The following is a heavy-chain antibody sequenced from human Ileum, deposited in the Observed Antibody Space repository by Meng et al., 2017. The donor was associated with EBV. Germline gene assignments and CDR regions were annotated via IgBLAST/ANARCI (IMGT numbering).Heavy chain of an antibody. CDR3: ARADKVRFDY. V-gene: IGHV4-4*03. CDR1: GGSMRSTNW. Sequence: LPLKDTAPELLKPPGTFSTPCAVSGGSMRSTNWWGWVRQPPGKGLEWIGEIYHSGNTNYNPSLKSRVSISVDKSKNQFSLKLSSVTAADTAVYYCARADKVRFDYWGQGTLVTVSS. CDR2: IYHSGNT. J-gene: IGHJ4*02.